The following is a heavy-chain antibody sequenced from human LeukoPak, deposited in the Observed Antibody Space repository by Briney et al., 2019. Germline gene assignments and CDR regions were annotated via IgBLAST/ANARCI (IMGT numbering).Heavy chain of an antibody. CDR3: ARGVRGVISWFDP. Sequence: SVRVSCKTSGYTFNDYDITWVRQAPGQGLEWMGGIIPIFGTANYAQKFQGRVTITADESTSTAYMELSSLRSEDTAVYYCARGVRGVISWFDPWGQGTLVTVSS. J-gene: IGHJ5*02. CDR1: GYTFNDYD. V-gene: IGHV1-69*13. CDR2: IIPIFGTA. D-gene: IGHD3-10*01.